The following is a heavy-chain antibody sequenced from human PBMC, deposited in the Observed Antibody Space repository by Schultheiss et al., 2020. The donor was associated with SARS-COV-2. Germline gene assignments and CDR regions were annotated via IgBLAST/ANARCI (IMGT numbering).Heavy chain of an antibody. D-gene: IGHD6-13*01. CDR2: IYHSGST. CDR3: ARGRIAAAAY. J-gene: IGHJ4*02. V-gene: IGHV4-30-2*02. CDR1: GGSISSGGYS. Sequence: SETLSLTCAVSGGSISSGGYSWSWIRQPPGKGLEWIGYIYHSGSTYYNPSLKSRATISVDRSKNQFSLKLSSVTAADTAVYYCARGRIAAAAYWGQGTLVTVSS.